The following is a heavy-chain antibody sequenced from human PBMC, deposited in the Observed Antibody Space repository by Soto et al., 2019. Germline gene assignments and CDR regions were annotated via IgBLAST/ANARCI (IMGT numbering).Heavy chain of an antibody. D-gene: IGHD3-22*01. Sequence: GASVKVSCKVSGYTLTELSMHWVRQAPGKGLEWMGGFDPEDGETIYAQKFQGRVTMTEDTSTDTAYMELSSLRSEDTAVYYCATDRPYYYDSSGSRLSRGWFDPWGQGTLVTVSS. CDR1: GYTLTELS. CDR2: FDPEDGET. CDR3: ATDRPYYYDSSGSRLSRGWFDP. J-gene: IGHJ5*02. V-gene: IGHV1-24*01.